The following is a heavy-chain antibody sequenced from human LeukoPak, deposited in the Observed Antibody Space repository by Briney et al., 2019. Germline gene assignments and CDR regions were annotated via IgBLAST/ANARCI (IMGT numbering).Heavy chain of an antibody. CDR2: ISSSSSYI. CDR3: ARESNYCSSTSCYTSEPDPIDY. J-gene: IGHJ4*02. CDR1: GFTFSSYS. D-gene: IGHD2-2*02. V-gene: IGHV3-21*01. Sequence: GGSLRLSCAASGFTFSSYSMNWVRQAPGKGLEWVSSISSSSSYIYYADSVKGRFTISRDNAKNSLYLQMNSLRAEDTAVYYCARESNYCSSTSCYTSEPDPIDYWGQGTLVTVSS.